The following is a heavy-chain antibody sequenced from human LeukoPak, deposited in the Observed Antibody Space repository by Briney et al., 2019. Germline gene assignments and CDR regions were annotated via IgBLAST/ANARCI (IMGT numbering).Heavy chain of an antibody. Sequence: GGSLRLSCAASGFTFSGHWMSWVRQAPGKGLEWAANINQGGSDKYYVDSVKGRFTISRDNANNLLYLQMNSLRGEDTAVHYCTRDRSRAEDDWGQGTLVTVSS. D-gene: IGHD1-14*01. CDR3: TRDRSRAEDD. CDR1: GFTFSGHW. V-gene: IGHV3-7*01. CDR2: INQGGSDK. J-gene: IGHJ4*02.